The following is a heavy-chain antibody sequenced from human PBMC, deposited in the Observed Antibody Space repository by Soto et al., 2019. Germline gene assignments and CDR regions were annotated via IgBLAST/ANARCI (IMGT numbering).Heavy chain of an antibody. D-gene: IGHD3-10*01. Sequence: PGKGLEWIGYIYYSGSTNYNPSLKSRVNISVETSKNQFSLKLSSVTAADTAVYYWARLNPHRGYLDYWGQGTLVTVSS. J-gene: IGHJ4*02. CDR2: IYYSGST. CDR3: ARLNPHRGYLDY. V-gene: IGHV4-59*08.